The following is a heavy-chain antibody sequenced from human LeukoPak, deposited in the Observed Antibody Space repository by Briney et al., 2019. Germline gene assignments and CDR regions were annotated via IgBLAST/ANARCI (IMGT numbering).Heavy chain of an antibody. CDR3: SRSGVTHGTDL. CDR1: GFYVSLYW. Sequence: GGSLRLSCEVSGFYVSLYWMSWVRQAPGKGLEWVANIDEHGHNTFYGDSVRGRFTISRENAQNSLSLQMNDLRPEDTALYYCSRSGVTHGTDLWGQGILVSVFS. CDR2: IDEHGHNT. J-gene: IGHJ4*02. V-gene: IGHV3-7*01. D-gene: IGHD3-3*01.